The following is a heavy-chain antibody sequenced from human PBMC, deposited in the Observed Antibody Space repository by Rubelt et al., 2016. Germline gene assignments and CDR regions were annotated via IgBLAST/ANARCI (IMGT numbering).Heavy chain of an antibody. V-gene: IGHV3-7*03. CDR2: IKQDGSED. Sequence: EVQLVESGGGLVQPGGSLRLSCSASGFTFRSYGMHWVRQAPGKSLEWVANIKQDGSEDYYADSVKGRFTISRDNAKNSLYLQMNSLRAEDTALYYCARDRSYGGFDYWGQGTLVTVPS. CDR3: ARDRSYGGFDY. CDR1: GFTFRSYG. D-gene: IGHD3-10*01. J-gene: IGHJ4*02.